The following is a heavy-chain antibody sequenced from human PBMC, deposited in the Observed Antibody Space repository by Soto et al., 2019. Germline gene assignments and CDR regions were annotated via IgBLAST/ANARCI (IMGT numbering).Heavy chain of an antibody. V-gene: IGHV1-2*02. D-gene: IGHD3-10*01. CDR3: ARADGSGSYPYYYYYYGMDV. Sequence: ASVKVSCKASGGTFSSYRINWVRQAPGQGLEWMGWINPNSGGTNYAQKFQGRVTMTRDTSISTAYMELSRLRSDDTAVYYCARADGSGSYPYYYYYYGMDVWGQGTTVTVSS. CDR2: INPNSGGT. J-gene: IGHJ6*02. CDR1: GGTFSSYR.